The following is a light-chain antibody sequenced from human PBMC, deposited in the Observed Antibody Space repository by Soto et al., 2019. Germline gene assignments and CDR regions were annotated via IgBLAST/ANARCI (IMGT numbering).Light chain of an antibody. CDR1: QTISSW. Sequence: DIQITQSPSTLSGSCGDRAPLTCRASQTISSWLACYQQKPGKAPKLLIYAASTLESGVSSRFSGRGSGTEFTLTINSLQPEDFATYYCQQYKSYLRTFGQGTKVDI. V-gene: IGKV1-5*01. CDR3: QQYKSYLRT. J-gene: IGKJ1*01. CDR2: AAS.